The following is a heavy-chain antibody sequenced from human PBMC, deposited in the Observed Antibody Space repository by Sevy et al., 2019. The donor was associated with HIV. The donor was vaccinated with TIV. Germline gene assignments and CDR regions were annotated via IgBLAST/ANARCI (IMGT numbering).Heavy chain of an antibody. CDR2: IYPGDSDT. Sequence: GESLKISCKGSGYSFTSYWIGWVRQMPGKGLEWMGIIYPGDSDTRYSPSFQGQVTISADKSISTAYLQWSSLKASDTAMYYCARHVEVHPLRFLEYIPDYYYYMDVWGKGTTVTVSS. V-gene: IGHV5-51*01. CDR1: GYSFTSYW. CDR3: ARHVEVHPLRFLEYIPDYYYYMDV. D-gene: IGHD3-3*01. J-gene: IGHJ6*03.